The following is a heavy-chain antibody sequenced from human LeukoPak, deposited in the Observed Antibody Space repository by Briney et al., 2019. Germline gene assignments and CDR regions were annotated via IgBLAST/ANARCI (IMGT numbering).Heavy chain of an antibody. CDR1: GGSISSSSYY. V-gene: IGHV4-61*01. J-gene: IGHJ6*03. CDR2: IYYSGST. D-gene: IGHD4-11*01. Sequence: SETLSLTCTVSGGSISSSSYYWSWIRQPPGKGLEWIGYIYYSGSTNYNPSLKSRVTISVKTSKNQFSLKLSSVTAADTAVYFCARGGLPIYYYYMDVWGKGTTVTVSS. CDR3: ARGGLPIYYYYMDV.